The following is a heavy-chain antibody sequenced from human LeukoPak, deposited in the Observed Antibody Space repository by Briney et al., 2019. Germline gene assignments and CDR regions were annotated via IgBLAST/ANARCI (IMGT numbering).Heavy chain of an antibody. D-gene: IGHD1-1*01. V-gene: IGHV1-2*02. J-gene: IGHJ4*02. CDR1: GYTFTGYY. CDR2: INPNSGGT. Sequence: ASVKVSCKASGYTFTGYYMHWVRQAPGQGLEWMGWINPNSGGTNYAQKFQGRVTMTRDTSISTDHMGLSRLRSDDTAVYYCARWLGRSTGLNNWGQGTLVTVSS. CDR3: ARWLGRSTGLNN.